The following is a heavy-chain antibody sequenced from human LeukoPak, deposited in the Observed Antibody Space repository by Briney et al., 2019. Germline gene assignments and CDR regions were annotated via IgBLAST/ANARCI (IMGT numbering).Heavy chain of an antibody. D-gene: IGHD6-19*01. CDR2: INPSGGST. Sequence: ASVKVSCKASGYTFTSYYMHWVRQAPGQGLEWMGIINPSGGSTSYAQKFQGRVTMTRDASTSTVYMELSSLRSEDTAVYYCARAASGRYLDDYWGQGTLVTVSS. J-gene: IGHJ4*02. V-gene: IGHV1-46*01. CDR1: GYTFTSYY. CDR3: ARAASGRYLDDY.